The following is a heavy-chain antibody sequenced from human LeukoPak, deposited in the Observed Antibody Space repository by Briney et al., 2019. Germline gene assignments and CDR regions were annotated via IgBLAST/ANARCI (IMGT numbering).Heavy chain of an antibody. CDR2: ISAYNGNT. J-gene: IGHJ4*02. D-gene: IGHD6-13*01. CDR1: GYTFTSYG. Sequence: GASVKVSCKASGYTFTSYGISWVRQAPGQGLEWMGWISAYNGNTNYAQKLQGRVTMTTDTSTSTACMELRSLRSDDTAVYYCARRIAAAVGDYWGQGTLVTVSS. V-gene: IGHV1-18*01. CDR3: ARRIAAAVGDY.